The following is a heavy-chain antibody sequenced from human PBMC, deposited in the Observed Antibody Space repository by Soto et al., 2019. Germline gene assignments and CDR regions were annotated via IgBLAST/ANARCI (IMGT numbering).Heavy chain of an antibody. D-gene: IGHD6-6*01. CDR2: ISSSGSTI. V-gene: IGHV3-48*03. CDR3: ARWGRSSSSEGYYYYYGMDV. CDR1: GFTFSSYE. Sequence: EVQLVESGGGLVQPGGSLRLSCAASGFTFSSYEMNWVRQAPGKGLEWVSYISSSGSTIYYADSVKGRFTISRDNAKNSLYLQMNSLRAEDTAVYYCARWGRSSSSEGYYYYYGMDVWGQGTTVTVSS. J-gene: IGHJ6*02.